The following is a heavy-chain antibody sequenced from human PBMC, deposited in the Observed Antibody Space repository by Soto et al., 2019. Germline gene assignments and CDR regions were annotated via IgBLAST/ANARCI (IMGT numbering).Heavy chain of an antibody. J-gene: IGHJ4*02. Sequence: ASVKVSCKASGYTFTAYSMHWVRQAPGQGLEWVGWFNPNSGDTIYAQKFQGRVTLTRDTSIGTAYMELYSLTSDDTAVYYCAREASAVISLDYWGQGTLVTVS. D-gene: IGHD6-19*01. CDR2: FNPNSGDT. V-gene: IGHV1-2*02. CDR3: AREASAVISLDY. CDR1: GYTFTAYS.